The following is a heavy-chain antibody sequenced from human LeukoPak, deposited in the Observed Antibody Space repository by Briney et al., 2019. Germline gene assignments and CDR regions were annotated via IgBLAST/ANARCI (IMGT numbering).Heavy chain of an antibody. D-gene: IGHD6-13*01. CDR1: GDSISNTNYY. Sequence: SETLSLTCAVSGDSISNTNYYWGWIRQPPGKGLEWIGSILYIGSTYFNPSLKSRVTISVDTSKNHFSLKLSSVTAADTAVYHCARQGVAAVGRMTLWGQGTLVTVSS. J-gene: IGHJ4*02. CDR3: ARQGVAAVGRMTL. V-gene: IGHV4-39*01. CDR2: ILYIGST.